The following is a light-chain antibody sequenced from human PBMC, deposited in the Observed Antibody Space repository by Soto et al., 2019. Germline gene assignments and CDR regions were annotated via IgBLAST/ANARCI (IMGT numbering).Light chain of an antibody. J-gene: IGLJ2*01. V-gene: IGLV3-21*04. CDR2: NDG. CDR3: QVWGSNADPYVV. CDR1: NIGGKS. Sequence: SYELTQPPSVSVAPGETATITCGGDNIGGKSVHWYQRKPGQAPLLIIYNDGDRPSGIPERFSGSNSGNTATLTVSRVEAGDEADYYCQVWGSNADPYVVFGGGTKLT.